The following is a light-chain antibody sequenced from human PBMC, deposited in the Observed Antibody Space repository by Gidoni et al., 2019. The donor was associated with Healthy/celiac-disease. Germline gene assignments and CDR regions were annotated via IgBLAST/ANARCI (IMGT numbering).Light chain of an antibody. V-gene: IGKV3-20*01. J-gene: IGKJ1*01. CDR3: QQYGSSRWA. CDR2: GAS. CDR1: QSVSSSY. Sequence: EIVFTQSPGTLSLSPGERATLSCRASQSVSSSYLAWYQQKPGQAPRLLIYGASSRATGIPDRFSGSGSGTDFTLTISRLEPEDFAVYYCQQYGSSRWAFGQXTKVEIK.